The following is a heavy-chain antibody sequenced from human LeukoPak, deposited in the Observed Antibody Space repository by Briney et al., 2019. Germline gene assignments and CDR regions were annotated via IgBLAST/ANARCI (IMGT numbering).Heavy chain of an antibody. V-gene: IGHV1-69*13. Sequence: EASVKVSCKASGGTFGSYAISWVRQAPGQGLEWMGGIIPIFGTANYAQKFQGRVTITADESTTTAYMELSSLRSEDTAVYYCARGAGKYIDSSLDYWGQGTLVTVSS. D-gene: IGHD3-10*01. CDR1: GGTFGSYA. CDR3: ARGAGKYIDSSLDY. J-gene: IGHJ4*02. CDR2: IIPIFGTA.